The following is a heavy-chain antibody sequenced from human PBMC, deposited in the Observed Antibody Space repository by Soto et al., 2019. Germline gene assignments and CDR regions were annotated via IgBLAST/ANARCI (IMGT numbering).Heavy chain of an antibody. CDR3: AKDAQRGSVPADGVFGMDE. D-gene: IGHD2-2*01. Sequence: SLRLSIAASGYTFDDYAMHWFRQAPGKGLEWVSGINWNSDTIGYADSVKGRFTVSRDNSKNALFLEMSSLRAEDTAIYYCAKDAQRGSVPADGVFGMDEPGQRTTVTVS. CDR2: INWNSDTI. J-gene: IGHJ6*01. V-gene: IGHV3-9*01. CDR1: GYTFDDYA.